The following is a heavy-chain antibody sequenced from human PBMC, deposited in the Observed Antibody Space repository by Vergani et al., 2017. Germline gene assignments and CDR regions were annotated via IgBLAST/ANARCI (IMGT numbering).Heavy chain of an antibody. CDR3: ARAFYYDFWSGYFPRSGDAFDI. V-gene: IGHV1-69*06. Sequence: QVQLVQSGAEVKKPGASVKVSCKASGGTFSSYAISWVRQAPGQGLEWMGGIIPIFGTANYAQKFQGRVTMTRNTSISTAYMELSSLRSEDTAVYYCARAFYYDFWSGYFPRSGDAFDIWGQGTMVTVSS. CDR2: IIPIFGTA. CDR1: GGTFSSYA. D-gene: IGHD3-3*01. J-gene: IGHJ3*02.